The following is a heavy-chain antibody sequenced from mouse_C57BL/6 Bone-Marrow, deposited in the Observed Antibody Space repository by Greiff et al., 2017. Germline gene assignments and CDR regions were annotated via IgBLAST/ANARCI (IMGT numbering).Heavy chain of an antibody. CDR1: GYTFTSYW. CDR2: IYPGSGST. D-gene: IGHD1-1*01. J-gene: IGHJ3*01. V-gene: IGHV1-55*01. Sequence: QVQLQQPGAELVKPGASVKMSCKASGYTFTSYWITWVKQRPGQGLEWIGDIYPGSGSTNYNEKFKSKATLTVDTSSSTAYMQLSSLTSEDSAVXYCARGRLLRWWFAYWGQGTLVTVSA. CDR3: ARGRLLRWWFAY.